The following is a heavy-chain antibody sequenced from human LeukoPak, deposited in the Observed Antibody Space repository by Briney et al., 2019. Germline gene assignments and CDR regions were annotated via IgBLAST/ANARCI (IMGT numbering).Heavy chain of an antibody. Sequence: SETLSLTCAVYGGSFSGYYWSWIRQPPGKGLEWIGEINHSGSTNYNPSLKSRVTISVDTSKNQFSLKLSSVTAADTAVYYCARRIFGVATVRRYDYWGQGTLVTVSS. CDR1: GGSFSGYY. CDR3: ARRIFGVATVRRYDY. CDR2: INHSGST. D-gene: IGHD3-3*01. J-gene: IGHJ4*02. V-gene: IGHV4-34*01.